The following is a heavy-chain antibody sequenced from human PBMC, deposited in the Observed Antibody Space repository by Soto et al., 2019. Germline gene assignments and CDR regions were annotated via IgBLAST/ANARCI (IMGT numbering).Heavy chain of an antibody. CDR1: GGTFSSYA. D-gene: IGHD6-13*01. Sequence: GASVKVSCKASGGTFSSYAISWVRQAPGQGLDWMGGIIPIFGSTSYAQKFQGRVTMTRDTSTSTVYMELSSLRSEDTAVYYCAGIAAAAPSYYYYYYGMDVWGQGTTVTVSS. J-gene: IGHJ6*02. CDR2: IIPIFGST. CDR3: AGIAAAAPSYYYYYYGMDV. V-gene: IGHV1-69*05.